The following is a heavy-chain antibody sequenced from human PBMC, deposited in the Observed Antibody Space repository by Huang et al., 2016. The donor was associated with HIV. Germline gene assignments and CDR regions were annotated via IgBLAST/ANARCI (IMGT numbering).Heavy chain of an antibody. CDR2: VDAGNGDT. J-gene: IGHJ4*02. D-gene: IGHD3-22*01. CDR3: VRVLYDSSGERFDY. Sequence: QVHLVQSGAEVKKPGASVAVSCKTSGYTFTTYKIPWVRQAPGQRVEWMGIVDAGNGDTDYSQRFQGRVIITRDILATTSYMEMTSLTSKDTAVYYCVRVLYDSSGERFDYWGQGTLVTVSS. CDR1: GYTFTTYK. V-gene: IGHV1-3*01.